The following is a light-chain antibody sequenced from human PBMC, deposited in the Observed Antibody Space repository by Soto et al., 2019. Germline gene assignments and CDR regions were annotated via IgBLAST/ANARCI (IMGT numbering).Light chain of an antibody. Sequence: DIQMTQSPSTLSASVGDRVTITCRVSQSISSWLAWYQHKPGKAPKLLIYKASSLESGVPSRFSGSGSGTEFTLTIYSLQPDDFATYYCQQYNTYSSGTFGRGTKVEIK. V-gene: IGKV1-5*03. CDR1: QSISSW. J-gene: IGKJ1*01. CDR2: KAS. CDR3: QQYNTYSSGT.